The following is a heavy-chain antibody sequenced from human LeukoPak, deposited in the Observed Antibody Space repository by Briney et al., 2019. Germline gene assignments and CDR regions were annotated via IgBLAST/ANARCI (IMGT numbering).Heavy chain of an antibody. Sequence: GASVKVSCKASGYTFTGYYMHWVRQAPGQGLEWMGWINPNSGGTNYAQKFQGRVTMTRDTSISTAYMELSRLRSDDTAVYYCAREFEGTSYCDILAGLVDYWGQGTLVTVSS. CDR2: INPNSGGT. V-gene: IGHV1-2*02. CDR1: GYTFTGYY. CDR3: AREFEGTSYCDILAGLVDY. J-gene: IGHJ4*02. D-gene: IGHD3-9*01.